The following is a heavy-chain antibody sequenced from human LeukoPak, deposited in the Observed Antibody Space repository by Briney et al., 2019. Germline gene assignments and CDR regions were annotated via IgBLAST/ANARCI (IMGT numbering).Heavy chain of an antibody. Sequence: SETLSLTCTVSGGSISSYYWSWIRQPPGKGLEWIGYIYYSGSTNYNPSLKSRVTISVDTSKNQFSLKLGSVTAADTAVYYCARYSSSSGWFDPWGQGTLVTVSS. CDR2: IYYSGST. CDR3: ARYSSSSGWFDP. CDR1: GGSISSYY. D-gene: IGHD6-6*01. J-gene: IGHJ5*02. V-gene: IGHV4-59*08.